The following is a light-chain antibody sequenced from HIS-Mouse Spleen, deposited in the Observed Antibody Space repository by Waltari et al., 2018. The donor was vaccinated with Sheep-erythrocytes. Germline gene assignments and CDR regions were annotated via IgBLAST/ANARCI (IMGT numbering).Light chain of an antibody. CDR2: ECS. CDR3: SSYAGSNNWV. V-gene: IGLV2-8*01. J-gene: IGLJ3*02. CDR1: SSDVGGYNY. Sequence: QSALTQPPSASGSPGQSVTISCPGTSSDVGGYNYVSRYQQHPGKAPKPMIYECSKRPSGVPARFSGSKSGNTASLTVSGLQAEDEADYYCSSYAGSNNWVFGGGTKLTVL.